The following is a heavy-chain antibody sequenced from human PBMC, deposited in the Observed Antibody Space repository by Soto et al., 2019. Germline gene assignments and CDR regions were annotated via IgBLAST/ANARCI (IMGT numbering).Heavy chain of an antibody. CDR2: INSDGSST. Sequence: HPGGSLRLSCAASGFTFSSYWMHWVRQAPGKGLVWVSRINSDGSSTSYADSVKGRFTISRDNAKNSLYLQMNSLRAEDTALYYCASSSSSWYNWFDPWGQGTLVTVSS. CDR1: GFTFSSYW. J-gene: IGHJ5*02. CDR3: ASSSSSWYNWFDP. V-gene: IGHV3-74*01. D-gene: IGHD6-13*01.